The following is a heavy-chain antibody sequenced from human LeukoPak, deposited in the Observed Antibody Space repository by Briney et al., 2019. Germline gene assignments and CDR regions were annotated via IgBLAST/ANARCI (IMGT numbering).Heavy chain of an antibody. CDR3: ARGGYGHGFDI. J-gene: IGHJ3*02. V-gene: IGHV3-74*01. CDR1: GFTFSDYY. Sequence: GGSLRLSCAASGFTFSDYYISWIRQAPGKGLVWVSRVNSDGSDTIYADSVKGRCTISRDNAKNTVFLQMNSLRVEDTAVYYCARGGYGHGFDIWGQGTMVTVSS. D-gene: IGHD5-12*01. CDR2: VNSDGSDT.